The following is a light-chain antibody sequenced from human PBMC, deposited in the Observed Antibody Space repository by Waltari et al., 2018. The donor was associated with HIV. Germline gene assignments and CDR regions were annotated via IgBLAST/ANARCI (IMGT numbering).Light chain of an antibody. CDR3: QQYGSSRST. Sequence: EIVLTQSPGTLSLSPGERATLACRASQSVGSSYLAWYQQKPGQAPRLLIYGASSRATGIPDRFSDSGSGTDFTLTISGLEPEDFAVYYCQQYGSSRSTFGQGTRLEIK. V-gene: IGKV3-20*01. CDR2: GAS. CDR1: QSVGSSY. J-gene: IGKJ5*01.